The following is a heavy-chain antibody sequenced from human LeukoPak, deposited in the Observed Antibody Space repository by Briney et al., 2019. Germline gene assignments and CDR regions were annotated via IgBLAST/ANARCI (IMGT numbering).Heavy chain of an antibody. D-gene: IGHD2-2*01. CDR2: ISGSGRTI. CDR1: GVTFGDYA. J-gene: IGHJ4*02. CDR3: ARARQYQLLFSGGYYFDY. Sequence: GGSLRLSCTASGVTFGDYAMSWIRQAPGKGLEWVSYISGSGRTIYYADSVKGRFTISRDNAKNSLYLQMNSLRAEDTAVYYCARARQYQLLFSGGYYFDYWGQGTLVTVSS. V-gene: IGHV3-11*04.